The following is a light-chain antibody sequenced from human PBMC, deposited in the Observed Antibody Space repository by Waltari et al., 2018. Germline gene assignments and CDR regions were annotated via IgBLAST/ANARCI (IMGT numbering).Light chain of an antibody. CDR3: LQRSLWPWT. CDR2: DAS. J-gene: IGKJ1*01. CDR1: QTVSTS. Sequence: IVLTQSPATLSLSPGERATLSCRASQTVSTSLAWFQQNPGQAPRLLIYDASNRAPGIPARFSGSGSGTDFSLTISSLEPEDFAVYYCLQRSLWPWTFGQGTKVAVK. V-gene: IGKV3-11*01.